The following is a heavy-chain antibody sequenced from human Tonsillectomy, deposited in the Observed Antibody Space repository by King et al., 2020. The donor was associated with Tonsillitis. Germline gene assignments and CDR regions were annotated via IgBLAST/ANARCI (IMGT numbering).Heavy chain of an antibody. D-gene: IGHD5-18*01. J-gene: IGHJ5*02. V-gene: IGHV4-59*01. CDR1: GGSISSYY. CDR2: IYYSGST. CDR3: ARGCGFSGGYSYGSEFGWFDP. Sequence: QLQESGPGLVKPSETLSLTCTVSGGSISSYYWSWIRQPPGKGLEWIGYIYYSGSTNYNPSLKSRVTISVDTSKNQFSLKLSSVTAADTAVYYCARGCGFSGGYSYGSEFGWFDPWGQGTLVTVSS.